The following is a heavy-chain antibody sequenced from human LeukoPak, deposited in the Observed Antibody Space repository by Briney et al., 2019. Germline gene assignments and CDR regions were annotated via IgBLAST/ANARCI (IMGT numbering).Heavy chain of an antibody. J-gene: IGHJ6*02. CDR1: GYSSTSYW. V-gene: IGHV5-51*01. CDR3: AKHACQARFCQVDV. Sequence: VESLKISCKGSGYSSTSYWIGWVRQMPGKGLEWMGIIYPGDSDTRYSPSFQGQVTISADRSISTAYLQWSSLKASDTAMYYCAKHACQARFCQVDVWGQGTTVTVSS. D-gene: IGHD3-3*01. CDR2: IYPGDSDT.